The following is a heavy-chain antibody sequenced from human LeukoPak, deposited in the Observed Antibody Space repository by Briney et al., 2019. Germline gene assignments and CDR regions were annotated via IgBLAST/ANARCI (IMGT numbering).Heavy chain of an antibody. J-gene: IGHJ4*02. CDR2: IYYSGST. D-gene: IGHD1-26*01. CDR3: AYFKEIVGATLYDY. V-gene: IGHV4-39*01. Sequence: SETLSLTCTVSGGSISSSSYYWGWIRQPPGKGLEWIGSIYYSGSTYYNPSLKSRVTISVDTSKNQFSLKLSSVTAADTAVYYCAYFKEIVGATLYDYWGQGTLVTVSS. CDR1: GGSISSSSYY.